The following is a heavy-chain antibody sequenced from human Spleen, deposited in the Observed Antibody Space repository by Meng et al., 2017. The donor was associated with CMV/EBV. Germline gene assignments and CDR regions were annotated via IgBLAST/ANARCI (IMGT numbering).Heavy chain of an antibody. CDR1: GFTFSSYA. Sequence: GESLKISCAASGFTFSSYAMTWVRQAPGKGLEWVSAISGSGDSTYYADSVKGRFTISRDNSENTLYLQKNSLRAEDTAVYYCAKGVLRGYLDYWGQGTLVTVSS. CDR2: ISGSGDST. V-gene: IGHV3-23*01. CDR3: AKGVLRGYLDY. J-gene: IGHJ4*02. D-gene: IGHD3-16*01.